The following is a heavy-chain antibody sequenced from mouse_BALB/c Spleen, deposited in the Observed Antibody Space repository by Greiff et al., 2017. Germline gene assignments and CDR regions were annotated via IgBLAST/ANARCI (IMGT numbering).Heavy chain of an antibody. CDR3: ARVTTQAWFAY. CDR1: GFSLTSYG. J-gene: IGHJ3*01. V-gene: IGHV2-9*02. D-gene: IGHD1-1*01. CDR2: IWAGGST. Sequence: VQLQESGPGLVAPSQSLSITCTFSGFSLTSYGVHWVRQPPGKGLEWLGVIWAGGSTNYNSALMSRLSISKDNSKSQVFLKMNSLQTDDTAMYYCARVTTQAWFAYWGQGTLVTVSA.